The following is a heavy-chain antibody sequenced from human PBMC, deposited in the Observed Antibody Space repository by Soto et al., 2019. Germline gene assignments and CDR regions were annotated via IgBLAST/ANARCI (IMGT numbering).Heavy chain of an antibody. CDR2: INAGNGNT. V-gene: IGHV1-3*05. Sequence: QVQLVQSGAEEKKPGASVKVSCKASGYTFTSYAMHWVRQAPGQRLEWMGWINAGNGNTKYSQKFQGRVTITRDTSASTVYMELSSLRSEDTAVYYCARSIVVVTALDYWGPGTLVTVSS. CDR3: ARSIVVVTALDY. J-gene: IGHJ4*02. D-gene: IGHD2-21*02. CDR1: GYTFTSYA.